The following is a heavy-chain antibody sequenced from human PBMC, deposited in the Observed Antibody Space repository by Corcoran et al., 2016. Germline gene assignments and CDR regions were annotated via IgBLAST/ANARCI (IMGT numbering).Heavy chain of an antibody. Sequence: EVQLVESGGGLIQPGGSLRLSCAASGFNVSSNYMSWVRQAPGKGLEWVSVIYSGGSTYYADSVKGRFTISRDNSKNTLYLQMNSMRAEDTAVDYCARDRCSSTSCYYNYGLDVWGQGTTVTVSS. CDR1: GFNVSSNY. CDR2: IYSGGST. J-gene: IGHJ6*02. D-gene: IGHD2-2*01. V-gene: IGHV3-53*01. CDR3: ARDRCSSTSCYYNYGLDV.